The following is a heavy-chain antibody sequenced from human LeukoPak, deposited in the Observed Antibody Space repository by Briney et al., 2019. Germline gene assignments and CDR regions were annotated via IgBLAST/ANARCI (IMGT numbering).Heavy chain of an antibody. V-gene: IGHV1-2*02. Sequence: ASVKVSCKASGYTFTGYYMHWVRQAPGQGLEWMGWINPNSGGTNYTQKFQGRVNMTRDTSISTAYMELSGLRSDDTAVYYCARGTAMATGGIGYWGQGTLVNVSS. CDR3: ARGTAMATGGIGY. D-gene: IGHD5-18*01. CDR1: GYTFTGYY. CDR2: INPNSGGT. J-gene: IGHJ4*02.